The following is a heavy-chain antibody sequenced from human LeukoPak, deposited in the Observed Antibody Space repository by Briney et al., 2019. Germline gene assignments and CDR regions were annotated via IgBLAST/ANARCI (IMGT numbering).Heavy chain of an antibody. J-gene: IGHJ3*01. CDR2: IYSGGSA. CDR3: ARGGYCTNGVCYFRHAFDH. Sequence: GGSLSLSCAASGFTVSSNYMSWVRQAPGKGLEWVSVIYSGGSAYYADSVKGRFTISRDNSKNTLYLQMNSLRAEDTAVYYCARGGYCTNGVCYFRHAFDHWGQGTMVTVSS. D-gene: IGHD2-8*01. V-gene: IGHV3-53*01. CDR1: GFTVSSNY.